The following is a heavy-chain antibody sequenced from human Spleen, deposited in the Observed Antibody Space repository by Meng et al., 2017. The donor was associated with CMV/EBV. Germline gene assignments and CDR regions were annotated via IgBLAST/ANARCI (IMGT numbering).Heavy chain of an antibody. CDR2: IDIDGRDI. D-gene: IGHD2/OR15-2a*01. Sequence: EVQLVESGGGLVQPGGSLRLSFAVSGFTLRSYWMHWVRQAPGKGLEWVSRIDIDGRDITYADSVKGRFTISRDTAKNTLYLEMNSLRVEDTAVYYCARGLEEYLGWEMGYWGQGTLVTVPS. CDR3: ARGLEEYLGWEMGY. V-gene: IGHV3-74*03. J-gene: IGHJ4*02. CDR1: GFTLRSYW.